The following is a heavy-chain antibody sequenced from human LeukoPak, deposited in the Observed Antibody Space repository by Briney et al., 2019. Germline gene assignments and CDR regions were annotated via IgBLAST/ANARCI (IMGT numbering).Heavy chain of an antibody. Sequence: GGSLRLSCAASGFTFSSYTMNWVRQAPGKGLEWLSYITISRTNIYYADSVKGRFTISRDHAKNSLYLQMNSLREEDTAVYYCARGGGPFDYWGQGTLVTVSS. D-gene: IGHD3-16*01. J-gene: IGHJ4*02. CDR3: ARGGGPFDY. CDR1: GFTFSSYT. V-gene: IGHV3-48*02. CDR2: ITISRTNI.